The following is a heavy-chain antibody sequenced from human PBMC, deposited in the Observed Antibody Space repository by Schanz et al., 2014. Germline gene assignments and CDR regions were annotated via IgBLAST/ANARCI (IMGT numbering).Heavy chain of an antibody. D-gene: IGHD2-8*02. CDR3: ARDRDAGGYDS. CDR1: GFTVSSNY. J-gene: IGHJ5*01. Sequence: EVQLVESGGGLAQTGGSLRLSCATAGFTVSSNYMSWVRQAPGQGLEWVSGIYSIGTTYYADSVKGRFTISRDNAKNSVYLQMHSLRAEDTALYYCARDRDAGGYDSWGQGTLVTVSS. V-gene: IGHV3-66*01. CDR2: IYSIGTT.